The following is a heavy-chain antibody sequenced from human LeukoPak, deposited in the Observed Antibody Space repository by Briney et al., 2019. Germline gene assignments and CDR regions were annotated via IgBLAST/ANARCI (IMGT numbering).Heavy chain of an antibody. D-gene: IGHD6-19*01. V-gene: IGHV2-70*11. CDR3: ARVHNSGWPYYFDY. CDR2: IDWEDDK. CDR1: GFSLSSSGMC. J-gene: IGHJ4*02. Sequence: ESGPALVKPTQTLTLTCTFSGFSLSSSGMCVSWIRQPPGKALEWLARIDWEDDKYYSTSLKTRLTISKDTSKDQVVLTMTNMDPVDTATYYCARVHNSGWPYYFDYWGQGTLVTVSS.